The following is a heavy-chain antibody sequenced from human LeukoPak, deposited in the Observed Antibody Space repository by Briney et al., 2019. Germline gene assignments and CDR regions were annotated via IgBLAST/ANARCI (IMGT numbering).Heavy chain of an antibody. J-gene: IGHJ4*02. Sequence: GGSLRLSCAASGFTFRNYNINWVRQAPGKGLEWVSSISSRGSYIYYADSVKGRFAISADNAMNSLYLQMNSLRAEDTAVYYCARGYSSSWYDLYYFDYWGQGTLVTVSS. CDR3: ARGYSSSWYDLYYFDY. V-gene: IGHV3-21*01. CDR1: GFTFRNYN. CDR2: ISSRGSYI. D-gene: IGHD6-13*01.